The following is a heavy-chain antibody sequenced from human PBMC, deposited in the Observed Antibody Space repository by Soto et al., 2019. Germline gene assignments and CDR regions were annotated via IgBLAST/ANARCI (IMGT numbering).Heavy chain of an antibody. D-gene: IGHD3-3*01. J-gene: IGHJ4*02. V-gene: IGHV2-5*02. CDR1: GFSLTTSGVG. CDR2: IYRDDDK. Sequence: QITLNESGPTQGKPRQPLTLTCTFSGFSLTTSGVGVGWIRQSPGKAPEWLSLIYRDDDKRYSPSLKSRLTITKDTSKNQVVLTMADLDQADTATYYCAHRVLRTVFGLVTTTAIYFDFWGQGTPVAVSS. CDR3: AHRVLRTVFGLVTTTAIYFDF.